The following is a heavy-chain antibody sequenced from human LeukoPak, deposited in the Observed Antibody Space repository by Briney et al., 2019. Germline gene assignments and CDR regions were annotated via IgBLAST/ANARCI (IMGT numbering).Heavy chain of an antibody. V-gene: IGHV3-74*01. Sequence: SRINXDGGITGYAXXXEGXXTISRDXPXXTLFLQMNSLRAEDTAVYYCARLPAGTWYFDYWGQGTLVTVSS. CDR3: ARLPAGTWYFDY. D-gene: IGHD6-13*01. CDR2: INXDGGIT. J-gene: IGHJ4*02.